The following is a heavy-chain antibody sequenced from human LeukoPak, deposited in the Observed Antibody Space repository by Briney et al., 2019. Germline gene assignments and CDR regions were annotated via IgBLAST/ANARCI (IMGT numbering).Heavy chain of an antibody. J-gene: IGHJ5*02. CDR1: GYTFTGYY. D-gene: IGHD6-13*01. V-gene: IGHV1-2*02. CDR3: ARASCSWSHSWFDP. Sequence: ASVKVSCKASGYTFTGYYIHWVRQAPGQGLEWMGWIDPNSGGRNFAQNFEGRVTMTKDRSLTTAYMELSSLTFDDTAVYYCARASCSWSHSWFDPWGQGTLVTVSS. CDR2: IDPNSGGR.